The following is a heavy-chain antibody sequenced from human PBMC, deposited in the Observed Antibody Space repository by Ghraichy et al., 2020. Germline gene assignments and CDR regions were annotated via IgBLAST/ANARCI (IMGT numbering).Heavy chain of an antibody. Sequence: SETLSLTCTVSGGSISSSGDYWAWIRQPPGKGLEWIGRIYYSGATSYNPSLQSRVTISVDTSKNQFSLRLTSVTAADTAVYYCARHEYIASYFDHWGQGTLVTVSS. V-gene: IGHV4-39*01. D-gene: IGHD2/OR15-2a*01. CDR1: GGSISSSGDY. J-gene: IGHJ4*02. CDR3: ARHEYIASYFDH. CDR2: IYYSGAT.